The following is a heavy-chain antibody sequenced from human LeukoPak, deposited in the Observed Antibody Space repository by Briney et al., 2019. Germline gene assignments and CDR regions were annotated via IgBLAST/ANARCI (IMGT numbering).Heavy chain of an antibody. CDR3: ATRGYCSGTSCYAPQP. J-gene: IGHJ5*02. CDR1: GFTFSSYG. D-gene: IGHD2-2*01. CDR2: ISYDGSNK. Sequence: GGSLRLSCAASGFTFSSYGMHWVRQAPGKGLEWVAVISYDGSNKYYADSVKGRFTIPRDNSKNTLYLQMNSLRAEDTAVYYCATRGYCSGTSCYAPQPWGQGTLVTVSS. V-gene: IGHV3-30*03.